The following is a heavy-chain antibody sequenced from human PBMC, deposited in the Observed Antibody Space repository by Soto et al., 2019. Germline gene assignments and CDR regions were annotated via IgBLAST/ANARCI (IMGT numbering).Heavy chain of an antibody. J-gene: IGHJ6*02. CDR1: GFTFSSYG. Sequence: GSLRLSCAASGFTFSSYGMHWVRQAPGKGLEWVAVISYDGSNKYYADSVKGRFTISRDNSKNTLYLQMNSLRAEDTAVYYCAKDLTWDLPYYYYYGMDVWGQGTTVTVSS. D-gene: IGHD1-26*01. CDR2: ISYDGSNK. V-gene: IGHV3-30*18. CDR3: AKDLTWDLPYYYYYGMDV.